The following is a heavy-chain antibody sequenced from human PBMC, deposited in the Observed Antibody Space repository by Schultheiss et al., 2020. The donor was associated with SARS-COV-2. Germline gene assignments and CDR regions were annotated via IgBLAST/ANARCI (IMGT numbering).Heavy chain of an antibody. CDR1: GFTVSNNY. V-gene: IGHV3-74*01. Sequence: GGSLRLSCAASGFTVSNNYMTWVRQAPGKGLVWVSRINSDGSSTSYADSVKGRFTISRDNSKNTLYVQLNSLRAEDTAVYYCVRDGSPYSGSYPYYFDYWGQGTLVTVSS. CDR2: INSDGSST. CDR3: VRDGSPYSGSYPYYFDY. D-gene: IGHD1-26*01. J-gene: IGHJ4*02.